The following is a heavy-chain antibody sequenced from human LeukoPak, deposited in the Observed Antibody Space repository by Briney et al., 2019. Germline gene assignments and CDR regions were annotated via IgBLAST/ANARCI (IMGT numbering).Heavy chain of an antibody. J-gene: IGHJ4*02. CDR1: GYTFTRNW. CDR2: ISPGDSHP. V-gene: IGHV5-51*01. Sequence: GESLKFSCKASGYTFTRNWIGWVRQLPGKGLEWMGIISPGDSHPRYSPSFQGQVTVSADKSKSTAYLEWNSLKASDTAIYYCVRQRYYGSGSQLVIDFWGQGTLVTVSS. D-gene: IGHD3-10*01. CDR3: VRQRYYGSGSQLVIDF.